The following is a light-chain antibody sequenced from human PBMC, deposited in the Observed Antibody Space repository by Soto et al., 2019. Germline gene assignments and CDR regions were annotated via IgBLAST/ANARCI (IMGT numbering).Light chain of an antibody. J-gene: IGKJ1*01. CDR2: STS. V-gene: IGKV3-20*01. Sequence: EIVLTQSPGTLSLSAGERATLSCRANQSVSSNYLTWYQQKPGQAPRLLIFSTSTRATGIPDRFTGSGSGTDFILTISRLEPEDSAVYYCKQYGRTFGQGTKVEIK. CDR1: QSVSSNY. CDR3: KQYGRT.